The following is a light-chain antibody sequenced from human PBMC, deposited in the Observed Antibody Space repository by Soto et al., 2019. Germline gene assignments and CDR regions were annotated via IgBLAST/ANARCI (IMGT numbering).Light chain of an antibody. Sequence: EIVMTQSPATLSVSPGERATLSCRASRSVSSNLAWYQQKPGQAPRLLMYGASTRATGIPARFSGSGSGTEFTLTISSLQSEDFAVYYCQQYNNWPPYTFGQGTSWRSN. V-gene: IGKV3-15*01. CDR2: GAS. CDR1: RSVSSN. CDR3: QQYNNWPPYT. J-gene: IGKJ2*01.